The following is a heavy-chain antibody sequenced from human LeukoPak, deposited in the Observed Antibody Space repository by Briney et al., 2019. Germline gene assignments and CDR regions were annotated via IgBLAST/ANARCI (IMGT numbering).Heavy chain of an antibody. CDR3: ARGFGYYYDSSGYYSSSGWFDP. Sequence: ASVKVSCKASGYTFTSYDINWVRQATGQGLEWMGWMNPNSGNTGYAQKFQGRVTMTRDTSISTAYMELSRLRSDDTAVYYCARGFGYYYDSSGYYSSSGWFDPWGQGTLVTVSS. CDR2: MNPNSGNT. D-gene: IGHD3-22*01. J-gene: IGHJ5*02. V-gene: IGHV1-8*01. CDR1: GYTFTSYD.